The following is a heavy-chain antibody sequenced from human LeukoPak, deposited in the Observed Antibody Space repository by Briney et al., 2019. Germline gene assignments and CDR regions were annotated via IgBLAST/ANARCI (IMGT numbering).Heavy chain of an antibody. CDR2: ISGSGSST. CDR1: GFTFSSYS. D-gene: IGHD3-10*01. V-gene: IGHV3-23*01. CDR3: AKSPYALGSYGIAGDY. J-gene: IGHJ4*02. Sequence: GGSLRLSCAASGFTFSSYSMNWVRQAPGRGLEWVSSISGSGSSTFYADSVKGRFTISRDNSKNTLYLQMTSLRAEDKAVFYCAKSPYALGSYGIAGDYWGQGTLVTVSS.